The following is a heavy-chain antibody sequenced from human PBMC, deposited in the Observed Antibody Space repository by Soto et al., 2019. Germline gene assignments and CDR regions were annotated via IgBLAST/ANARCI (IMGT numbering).Heavy chain of an antibody. CDR3: ARVLAAAGTEGDDY. CDR1: GFTFSSYG. J-gene: IGHJ4*02. Sequence: GGSLRLSCAASGFTFSSYGMHWVRQAPGKGLEWVAVIWYDGSNKYYADSVKGRFTISRDNSKNTLYLQMNSLRAEDTAVYYCARVLAAAGTEGDDYWGQGTLVTVSS. CDR2: IWYDGSNK. V-gene: IGHV3-33*01. D-gene: IGHD6-13*01.